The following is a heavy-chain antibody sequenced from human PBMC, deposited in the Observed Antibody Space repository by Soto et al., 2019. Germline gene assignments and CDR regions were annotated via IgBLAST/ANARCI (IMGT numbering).Heavy chain of an antibody. CDR2: ISGSGDST. J-gene: IGHJ4*02. CDR1: GFTFSSYA. CDR3: ARRGPGTYFDY. V-gene: IGHV3-23*01. Sequence: EVQLLDSGGGLVQPGGSLRLSCAASGFTFSSYAMNWVRQAPGKGLEWVSVISGSGDSTYYADSVKGRFTISRDNSKNTLYLQMNSLRAEGTAVYYCARRGPGTYFDYWGQGTRVTGSS. D-gene: IGHD6-13*01.